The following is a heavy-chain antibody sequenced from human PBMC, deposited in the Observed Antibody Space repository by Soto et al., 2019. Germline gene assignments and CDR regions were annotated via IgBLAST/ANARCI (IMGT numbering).Heavy chain of an antibody. J-gene: IGHJ5*02. Sequence: QVQLQESGPALVKPSQTLSLTCTVSGGAISSGGYYWSWIRQHPGKGLEWIGYIYYSGSTYYNPSLKSRVTISVDTSKNQFSLKLSSVTAADTAVYYCARVAAAFAVRRGGGVWFDPWGQGTLVTVSS. V-gene: IGHV4-31*03. D-gene: IGHD6-13*01. CDR2: IYYSGST. CDR3: ARVAAAFAVRRGGGVWFDP. CDR1: GGAISSGGYY.